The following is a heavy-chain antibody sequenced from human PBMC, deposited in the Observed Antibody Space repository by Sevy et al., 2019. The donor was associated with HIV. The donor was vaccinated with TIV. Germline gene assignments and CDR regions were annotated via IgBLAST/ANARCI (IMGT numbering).Heavy chain of an antibody. CDR1: GFTFSSYW. Sequence: GGSLRLSCAGSGFTFSSYWMTWVRQAPGKGLEWVANIKQDGSMKYYVNSVKGRFTISRDNAKNSVYLQMNSLRAEDTAIYFCARSRAAIGPDYWGQGTLVTVSS. CDR3: ARSRAAIGPDY. CDR2: IKQDGSMK. J-gene: IGHJ4*02. V-gene: IGHV3-7*01. D-gene: IGHD6-13*01.